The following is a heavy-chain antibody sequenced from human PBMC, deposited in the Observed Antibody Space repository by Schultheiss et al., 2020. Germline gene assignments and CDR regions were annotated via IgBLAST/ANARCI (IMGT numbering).Heavy chain of an antibody. CDR1: GGSISSYY. CDR2: TYYGGST. J-gene: IGHJ4*02. V-gene: IGHV4-59*08. Sequence: SETLSLTCTVSGGSISSYYWSWIRQPPGKGLEWIGYTYYGGSTNYNPSLKSRVTISVDESKNQFSLRLSSVTAADTAVYYCARGRRQDRRITMVRGVIINGIDYWGQGTLVTVSS. CDR3: ARGRRQDRRITMVRGVIINGIDY. D-gene: IGHD3-10*01.